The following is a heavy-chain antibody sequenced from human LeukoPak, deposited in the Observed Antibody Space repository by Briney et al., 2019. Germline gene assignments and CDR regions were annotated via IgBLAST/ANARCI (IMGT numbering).Heavy chain of an antibody. D-gene: IGHD5-18*01. Sequence: GGSLRLSCAASVFTFSNYVMACVPQSPGKGGEWVSSISGGTTYYADSVKGRFTISRDKNTLYLQMNSLRAEDTAVYYCAKGGYNYGYVDYWGQGTPVTVSS. J-gene: IGHJ4*02. V-gene: IGHV3-23*01. CDR2: ISGGTT. CDR3: AKGGYNYGYVDY. CDR1: VFTFSNYV.